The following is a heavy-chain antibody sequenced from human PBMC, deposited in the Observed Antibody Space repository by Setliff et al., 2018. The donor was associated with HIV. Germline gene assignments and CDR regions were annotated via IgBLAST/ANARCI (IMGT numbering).Heavy chain of an antibody. CDR3: ARLLLRSNPLYGVVSNWFDP. J-gene: IGHJ5*02. D-gene: IGHD3-3*01. Sequence: GGSLRLSCAASGFTFTNYAMSWVRQAPGKGLECVSGISGSGGNRYYADSVKGRFTISRDNSKNTLYLQLNSLRAEDTAVYYCARLLLRSNPLYGVVSNWFDPWGRGTLVTVSS. V-gene: IGHV3-23*01. CDR1: GFTFTNYA. CDR2: ISGSGGNR.